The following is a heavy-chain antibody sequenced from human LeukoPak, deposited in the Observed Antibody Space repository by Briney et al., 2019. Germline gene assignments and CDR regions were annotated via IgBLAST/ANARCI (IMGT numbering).Heavy chain of an antibody. V-gene: IGHV3-23*01. CDR2: ISGSGGST. J-gene: IGHJ4*02. CDR3: AKASKAVSSKYYFDY. Sequence: GGSLRLSCAASGFTFSSYAMSWVRQAPGKGLEWVSAISGSGGSTYYADSVKGRFTISRDNSKNTLYLQMNSLRAEDTAVYYCAKASKAVSSKYYFDYWGQGTLVTVSS. CDR1: GFTFSSYA. D-gene: IGHD6-6*01.